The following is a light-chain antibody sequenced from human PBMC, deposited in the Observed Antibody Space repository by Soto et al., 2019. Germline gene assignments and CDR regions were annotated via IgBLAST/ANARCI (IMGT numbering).Light chain of an antibody. CDR2: DVT. Sequence: QSALTQPASVSGSLGQSITISCTGTSGDVGAYNFVSWFQHYPGKAPKIILYDVTSRPSGVSNRFSGSKSGNTATLTISGLQAEDEANYYCSSFTTTDILVLGGGTKLTVL. V-gene: IGLV2-14*03. CDR3: SSFTTTDILV. J-gene: IGLJ3*02. CDR1: SGDVGAYNF.